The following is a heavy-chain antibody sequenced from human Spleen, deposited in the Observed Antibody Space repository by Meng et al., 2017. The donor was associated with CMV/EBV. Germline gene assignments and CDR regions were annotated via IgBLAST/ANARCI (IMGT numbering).Heavy chain of an antibody. CDR1: GFTFSSYA. CDR2: ISYDGNNE. D-gene: IGHD2-2*01. CDR3: AGYCSDTSCYVYYYYGMDV. V-gene: IGHV3-30-3*01. Sequence: GESLKISCAASGFTFSSYAMHWVRQAPGKGLEWVAVISYDGNNEYYADSVKGRFTISRDNSKNTLYLQMNSLRAEDTAMYFCAGYCSDTSCYVYYYYGMDVWGQGTTVTVSS. J-gene: IGHJ6*02.